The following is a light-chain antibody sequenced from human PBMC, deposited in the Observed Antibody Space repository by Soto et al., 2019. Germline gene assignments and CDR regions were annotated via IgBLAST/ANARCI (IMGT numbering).Light chain of an antibody. V-gene: IGKV3-20*01. Sequence: EIVLTQSPGTLSLSPGERATLSCRASQSVSSSFLAWYQQKPGQAPRLLIYGASSRATGFPDRFSGSGSGTDFTLTISRLEPEDFTVYYCQQYDSSPSTFGPGTKVEIK. J-gene: IGKJ3*01. CDR2: GAS. CDR3: QQYDSSPST. CDR1: QSVSSSF.